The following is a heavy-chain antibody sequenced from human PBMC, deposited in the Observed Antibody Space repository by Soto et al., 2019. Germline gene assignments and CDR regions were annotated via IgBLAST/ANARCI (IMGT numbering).Heavy chain of an antibody. D-gene: IGHD5-12*01. CDR3: AADYRYSGYDPVDY. CDR1: GFTFTSSA. Sequence: AASVKVSCKASGFTFTSSAVQWVRQARGQRLEWIGWIVVGSGNTNYAQKFQERVTITRDMSTSTAHMELSSLRSEDTAVYYCAADYRYSGYDPVDYWGQGTLVTVSS. J-gene: IGHJ4*02. V-gene: IGHV1-58*01. CDR2: IVVGSGNT.